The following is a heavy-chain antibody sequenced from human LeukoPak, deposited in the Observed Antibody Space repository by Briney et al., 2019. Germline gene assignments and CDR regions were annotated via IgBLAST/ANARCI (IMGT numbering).Heavy chain of an antibody. CDR2: IGSNGGST. Sequence: GGSLRLSCSASGFTFSSYTMHCVRQAPGKGLEYVSAIGSNGGSTYYADSVKGRFTISRDNSKSTLFLQMNSLRAEDTAVYYCVKDRSVTVAGMGRYWGQGTLVTVSS. CDR3: VKDRSVTVAGMGRY. V-gene: IGHV3-64D*06. J-gene: IGHJ4*02. CDR1: GFTFSSYT. D-gene: IGHD6-19*01.